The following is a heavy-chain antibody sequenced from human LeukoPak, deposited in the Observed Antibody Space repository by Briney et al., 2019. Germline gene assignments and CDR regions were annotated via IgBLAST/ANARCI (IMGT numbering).Heavy chain of an antibody. CDR2: ISAYNGNT. J-gene: IGHJ3*02. CDR3: ASTVTTPGAFDI. V-gene: IGHV1-18*01. CDR1: GYTFTSNG. D-gene: IGHD4-17*01. Sequence: ASVKVSCKASGYTFTSNGISWVRQAPGQGLEWMGWISAYNGNTNYAQKLQGRVTLTTDTSTSTAYMELRSLRSDDTAVYYCASTVTTPGAFDIWGQGTMVTVSS.